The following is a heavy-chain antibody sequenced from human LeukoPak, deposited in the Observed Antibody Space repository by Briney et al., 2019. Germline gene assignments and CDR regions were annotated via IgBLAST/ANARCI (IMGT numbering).Heavy chain of an antibody. CDR1: GFTFSNYS. J-gene: IGHJ4*02. D-gene: IGHD6-13*01. V-gene: IGHV3-21*06. Sequence: GGSLRLSCAASGFTFSNYSMTWVRQAPGKGLEWVSFISSSGTYIYYADSVKGRFAISRDNAKNSLYLQMNSLRAEDTAVYYCAREGGSWYYFDYWGQGTLVTVSS. CDR3: AREGGSWYYFDY. CDR2: ISSSGTYI.